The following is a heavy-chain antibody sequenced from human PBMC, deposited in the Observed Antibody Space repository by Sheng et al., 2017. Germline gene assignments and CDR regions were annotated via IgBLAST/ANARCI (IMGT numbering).Heavy chain of an antibody. CDR2: IYYSGST. V-gene: IGHV4-39*07. J-gene: IGHJ4*02. CDR3: ARAVTPLVVRGGETTFDY. D-gene: IGHD3-10*01. CDR1: GGSISSSSYY. Sequence: QLQLQESGPGLVKPSETLSLTCTVSGGSISSSSYYWGWIRQPPGKGLEWIGSIYYSGSTYYNPSLKSRVTISVDTSKNQFSLKLSSVTAADTAVYYCARAVTPLVVRGGETTFDYVGPGNAWSPSP.